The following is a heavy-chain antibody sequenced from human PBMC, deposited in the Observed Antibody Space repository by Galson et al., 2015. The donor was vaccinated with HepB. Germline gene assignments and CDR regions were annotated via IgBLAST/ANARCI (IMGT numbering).Heavy chain of an antibody. CDR1: GYTFTSYG. CDR2: ISAYNGNT. CDR3: ARDRVLLWFGESKEGWFDP. J-gene: IGHJ5*02. D-gene: IGHD3-10*01. V-gene: IGHV1-18*01. Sequence: SVKVSCKASGYTFTSYGISWVRQAPGQGLEWMGWISAYNGNTNYAQKLQGRVTMTTDTSTSTAYMELRSLRSDDTAVYYCARDRVLLWFGESKEGWFDPWGQGTLVTVSS.